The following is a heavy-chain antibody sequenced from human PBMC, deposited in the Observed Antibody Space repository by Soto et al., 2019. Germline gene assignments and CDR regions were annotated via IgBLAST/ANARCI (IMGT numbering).Heavy chain of an antibody. V-gene: IGHV1-3*01. CDR1: GYPVPASA. J-gene: IGHJ4*02. Sequence: ASVTVSGRASGYPVPASAMHCVRQSPVQRLEWMGWINAGNGNTKYSQKFQGRVTITRDTSASTAYMELSSLRSEDTAVYYCARTPTTVTLYYFDYWGQGKLVNGSA. CDR2: INAGNGNT. D-gene: IGHD4-17*01. CDR3: ARTPTTVTLYYFDY.